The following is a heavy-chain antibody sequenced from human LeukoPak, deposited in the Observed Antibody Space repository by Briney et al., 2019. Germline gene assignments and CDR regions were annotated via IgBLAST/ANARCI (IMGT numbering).Heavy chain of an antibody. CDR3: AKFNGHPTTNYYMDV. V-gene: IGHV3-23*01. Sequence: PGGSLRLSCAASGFSFSSFAMTWVRQAPGKGLERVSGIIDTGGATYYADSVKGRFTISRDNSKNTLFLQMNSLRAEDTAVYYCAKFNGHPTTNYYMDVWGEGTTVTVSS. J-gene: IGHJ6*04. CDR2: IIDTGGAT. D-gene: IGHD3-10*01. CDR1: GFSFSSFA.